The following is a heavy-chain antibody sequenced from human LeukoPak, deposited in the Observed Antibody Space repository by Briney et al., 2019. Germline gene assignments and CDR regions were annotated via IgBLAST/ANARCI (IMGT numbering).Heavy chain of an antibody. Sequence: SETLSLTCSVSSGSISSGSYYWGWIRQSPGKGLEWIGSIYYSGRTYYNPSLKSRVTTSVDTSKNQFSLNLSSVTAADTAVYYCARHYDILTGFYSGRFHHWGQGTLVAISS. CDR2: IYYSGRT. V-gene: IGHV4-39*01. J-gene: IGHJ4*02. CDR3: ARHYDILTGFYSGRFHH. D-gene: IGHD3-9*01. CDR1: SGSISSGSYY.